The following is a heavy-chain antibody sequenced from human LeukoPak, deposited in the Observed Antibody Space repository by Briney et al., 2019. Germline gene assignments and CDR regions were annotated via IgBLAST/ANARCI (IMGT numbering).Heavy chain of an antibody. V-gene: IGHV4-34*01. J-gene: IGHJ6*03. Sequence: SETLSLTCAVYGGSFSGYYWSWLRQPPGKGLEWIGEINHSGSTNYNPSLKSRVTISVDTSKNQFSLKLSSVTAADTAVYYCARESISSGWYDINDYYYYMDVWGKGTTVTVSS. CDR2: INHSGST. CDR1: GGSFSGYY. D-gene: IGHD6-19*01. CDR3: ARESISSGWYDINDYYYYMDV.